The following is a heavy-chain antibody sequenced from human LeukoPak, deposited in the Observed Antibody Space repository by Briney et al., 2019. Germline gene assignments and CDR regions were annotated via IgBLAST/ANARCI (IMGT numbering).Heavy chain of an antibody. CDR1: GYTLTELS. D-gene: IGHD3-22*01. CDR2: FDPEDGET. Sequence: GASVKVSCKVSGYTLTELSMHWVRQAPGKGLEWMGGFDPEDGETIYAQKLQGRVTMTEDTSTDTAYMELSSLRSEDTAVYYCATDFLDYYDSSGYYRHWGRGTLVTVSS. CDR3: ATDFLDYYDSSGYYRH. V-gene: IGHV1-24*01. J-gene: IGHJ4*02.